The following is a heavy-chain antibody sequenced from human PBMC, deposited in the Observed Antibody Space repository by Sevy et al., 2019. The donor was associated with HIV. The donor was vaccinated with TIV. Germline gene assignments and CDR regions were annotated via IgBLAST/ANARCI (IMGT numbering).Heavy chain of an antibody. CDR3: AKTYADTIMDLYYYDS. D-gene: IGHD3-16*01. J-gene: IGHJ4*02. CDR1: GLTFSTYG. V-gene: IGHV3-30*18. CDR2: ISGDGSNT. Sequence: GGSLRLSCAASGLTFSTYGMHWVRQAPGKGLEWVALISGDGSNTYYAGSVTGRFTISRDNSKNTLYLQMNSLRADDTAMYYCAKTYADTIMDLYYYDSWGQGTLVTVSS.